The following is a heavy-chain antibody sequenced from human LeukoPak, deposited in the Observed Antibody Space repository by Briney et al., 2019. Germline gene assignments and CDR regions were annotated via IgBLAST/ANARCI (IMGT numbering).Heavy chain of an antibody. CDR2: ISSSGSTI. Sequence: GGSLRLSCAASGFTFSSYEMNWVRQAPGKGLEWVSYISSSGSTIYYADSVKGRFTISRDNSKNTLYLQMNSLRAEDTAVYYCARGYGSGSYFYYFDYWGQGTLVTVSS. D-gene: IGHD3-10*01. CDR1: GFTFSSYE. V-gene: IGHV3-48*03. J-gene: IGHJ4*02. CDR3: ARGYGSGSYFYYFDY.